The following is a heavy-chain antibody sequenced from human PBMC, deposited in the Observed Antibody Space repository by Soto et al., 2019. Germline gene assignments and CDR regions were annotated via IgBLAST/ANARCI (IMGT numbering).Heavy chain of an antibody. Sequence: PSATLSLTCAVSGASIVTNNWWSWVRQPPGKGLEWIGEVYHSGTTNCNPSLKSRVTISIDKSKNQFSLTLTSMTAADTALYYCAVPGRGDFDYWSQGTLVTVS. D-gene: IGHD5-12*01. V-gene: IGHV4-4*02. CDR3: AVPGRGDFDY. J-gene: IGHJ4*02. CDR2: VYHSGTT. CDR1: GASIVTNNW.